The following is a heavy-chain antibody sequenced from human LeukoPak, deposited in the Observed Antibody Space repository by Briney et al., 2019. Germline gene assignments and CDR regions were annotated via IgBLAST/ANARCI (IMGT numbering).Heavy chain of an antibody. Sequence: SETLSLTCTVSGGSMNNYYWNWIRQPAGKGLEWIGHIYSSGSTNYNPSLKSRVTISIDTSKNQFFLKLRSVTAADTAVYYCARRTGYWGQGTLVTVSS. V-gene: IGHV4-4*07. CDR3: ARRTGY. D-gene: IGHD1-14*01. CDR2: IYSSGST. CDR1: GGSMNNYY. J-gene: IGHJ4*02.